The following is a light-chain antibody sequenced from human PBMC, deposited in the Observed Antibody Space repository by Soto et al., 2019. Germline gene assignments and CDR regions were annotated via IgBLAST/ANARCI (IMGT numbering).Light chain of an antibody. Sequence: EFVLTQSPATLSVSPGERATLSCRASQSVSGDLAWYHHKPGQAPRLLIYDASTRALDTPARFAGSGAGTEFTLTISSLQSEDFAVYFCQQYNNWPITFGQGTRLEIK. V-gene: IGKV3-15*01. CDR1: QSVSGD. CDR3: QQYNNWPIT. J-gene: IGKJ5*01. CDR2: DAS.